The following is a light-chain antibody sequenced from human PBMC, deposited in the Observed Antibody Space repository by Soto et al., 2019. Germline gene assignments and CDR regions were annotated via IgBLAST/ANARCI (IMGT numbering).Light chain of an antibody. CDR3: QQYGRTSWT. J-gene: IGKJ1*01. CDR2: GAS. CDR1: QSVSTNF. Sequence: EIVLTQSPGTLSLSPGEGATLSCRASQSVSTNFFAWYQQKPGQAPRLLIYGASTRATGIPDRFSGSGSGTAFTLTISRLEPEDLAVYYCQQYGRTSWTFGQGTKVE. V-gene: IGKV3-20*01.